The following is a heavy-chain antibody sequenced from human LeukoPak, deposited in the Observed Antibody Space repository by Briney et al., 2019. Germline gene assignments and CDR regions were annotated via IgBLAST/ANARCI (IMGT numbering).Heavy chain of an antibody. CDR1: GGSISSYY. J-gene: IGHJ4*02. Sequence: SETLSLTCTVSGGSISSYYWSWIRQPPGKGLEWIGYIYYSGSTNYNPSLKSRVTISVDTSKNQFSLKLSSVTAADTAVYYCARAKTYRTNGVCYTAIDYWGQGTLVTVSS. CDR3: ARAKTYRTNGVCYTAIDY. V-gene: IGHV4-59*01. CDR2: IYYSGST. D-gene: IGHD2-8*01.